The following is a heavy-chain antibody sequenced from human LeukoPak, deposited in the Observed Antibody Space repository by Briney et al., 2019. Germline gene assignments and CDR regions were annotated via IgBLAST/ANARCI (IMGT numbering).Heavy chain of an antibody. D-gene: IGHD4-11*01. J-gene: IGHJ4*02. CDR2: IKQDGSEK. Sequence: GGSLGLSCAASGFTFSSYWMSWVRQAPGEGLEWVANIKQDGSEKYYVDSVKGRFTISRDNAKNSLYLQMNSLRAEDTAVYYCARARKTKQTNINYDYWGEGTLVTVSS. V-gene: IGHV3-7*01. CDR3: ARARKTKQTNINYDY. CDR1: GFTFSSYW.